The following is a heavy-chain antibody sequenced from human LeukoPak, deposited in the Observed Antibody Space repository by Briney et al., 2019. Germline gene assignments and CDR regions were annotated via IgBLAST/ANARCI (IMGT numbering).Heavy chain of an antibody. CDR1: GYTFTSYG. Sequence: VASVRVSCKASGYTFTSYGISWVRQAPGQGLEWMGWISAYNGNTNYAQKLQGRVTMTTDTSTSTAYMELRSLRSDDTAVYYCARDDPAAAGAYFDYWGQGTLVTVSS. V-gene: IGHV1-18*01. CDR3: ARDDPAAAGAYFDY. CDR2: ISAYNGNT. D-gene: IGHD6-13*01. J-gene: IGHJ4*02.